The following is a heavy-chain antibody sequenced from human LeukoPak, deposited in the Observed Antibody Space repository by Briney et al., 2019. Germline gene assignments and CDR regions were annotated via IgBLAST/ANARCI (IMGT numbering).Heavy chain of an antibody. V-gene: IGHV4-30-4*01. D-gene: IGHD3-10*01. J-gene: IGHJ5*02. Sequence: SETLSLTCTVSGGSISSGDYYWSWIRQPQGKGREWIVYIYYSGRTYYNPSLKSRVTISVDTSKNQFSLKLSSVTAADTAVYYCARSSGSYQGPWGQGTLVTVSS. CDR2: IYYSGRT. CDR1: GGSISSGDYY. CDR3: ARSSGSYQGP.